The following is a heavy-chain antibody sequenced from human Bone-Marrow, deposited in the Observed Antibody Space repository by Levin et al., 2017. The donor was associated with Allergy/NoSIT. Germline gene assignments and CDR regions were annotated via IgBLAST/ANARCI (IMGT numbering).Heavy chain of an antibody. Sequence: PSETLSLTCTVSGGSISSADYYWTWIRQHPGKGLEWIGYVYNSGSAYYNPSLRSRLSISVDTSKNHFSLKLSSVTAADTAVYYCARDSEVRGIRAGLDVWGQGTTVTVSS. CDR2: VYNSGSA. D-gene: IGHD3-10*01. CDR3: ARDSEVRGIRAGLDV. V-gene: IGHV4-31*03. J-gene: IGHJ6*02. CDR1: GGSISSADYY.